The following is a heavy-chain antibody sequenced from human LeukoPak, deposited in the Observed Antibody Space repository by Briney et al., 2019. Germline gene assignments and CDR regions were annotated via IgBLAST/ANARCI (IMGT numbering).Heavy chain of an antibody. Sequence: SETLSLTCTVSGGSISSYYWSWIRQPPGRGLEWIGSIHYSGSTSYNPSLKSRVSISVDTSKNQFSLKLSSVTAADTAVYYCASGGNYFDYWGQGTLVTVSS. D-gene: IGHD1-26*01. CDR2: IHYSGST. V-gene: IGHV4-59*01. CDR3: ASGGNYFDY. CDR1: GGSISSYY. J-gene: IGHJ4*02.